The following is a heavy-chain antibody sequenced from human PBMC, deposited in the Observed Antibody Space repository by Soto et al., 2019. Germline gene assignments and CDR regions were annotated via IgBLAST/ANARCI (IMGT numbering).Heavy chain of an antibody. D-gene: IGHD2-2*01. CDR2: IYHSGST. Sequence: QVQLQESGPGLVKPSGTLSLTCAVSGGSISSSNWWSWVRQPPGKGLEWIGEIYHSGSTNYNPSLKSRVTISVDKSKNQFSLKLSSVTAADTAVYYCARCPSDCSSTSCQRYYYYGMDVWGQGTTVTVSS. V-gene: IGHV4-4*02. CDR3: ARCPSDCSSTSCQRYYYYGMDV. J-gene: IGHJ6*02. CDR1: GGSISSSNW.